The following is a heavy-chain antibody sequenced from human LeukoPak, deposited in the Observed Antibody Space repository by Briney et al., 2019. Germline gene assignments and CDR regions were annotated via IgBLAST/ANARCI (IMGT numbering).Heavy chain of an antibody. Sequence: PGGSLRLSCTASGCTFSSYNMNWVRQGPGKGLEWVSSISSGSSYIYYADSVQGRFTISRDNAKNSLYLQMSSLTAEDTAVYYCARDRQGFMSEWPNWFDPWGQGALVTVSS. V-gene: IGHV3-21*01. CDR2: ISSGSSYI. D-gene: IGHD3-16*01. CDR3: ARDRQGFMSEWPNWFDP. J-gene: IGHJ5*02. CDR1: GCTFSSYN.